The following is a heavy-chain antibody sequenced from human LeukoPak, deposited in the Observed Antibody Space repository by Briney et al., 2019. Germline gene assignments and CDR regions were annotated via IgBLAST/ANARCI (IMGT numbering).Heavy chain of an antibody. CDR1: GFTFSDYY. CDR3: ATPEGYSGYDYYFDY. CDR2: ISSSGSTI. J-gene: IGHJ4*02. Sequence: GGSLRLSCAASGFTFSDYYMSWVRQAPGKGVEWVSYISSSGSTIDYADSVKGRFTISRDNAKNSLYLQMNSLRAEDTAVYYCATPEGYSGYDYYFDYWGQGTLVTVSS. V-gene: IGHV3-11*01. D-gene: IGHD5-12*01.